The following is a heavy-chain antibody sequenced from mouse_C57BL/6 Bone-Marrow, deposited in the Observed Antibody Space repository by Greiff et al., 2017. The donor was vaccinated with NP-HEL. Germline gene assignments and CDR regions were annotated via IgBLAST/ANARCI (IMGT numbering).Heavy chain of an antibody. CDR2: IRSKSNNYAT. J-gene: IGHJ2*01. CDR3: VSQGVYYGNLDY. Sequence: EVQGVESGGGLVQPKGSLKLSCAASGFSFNTYAMNWVRQAPGKGLEWVARIRSKSNNYATYYADSVKDRFTISRDDSESMLYLQMNNLKTEDTAMYYCVSQGVYYGNLDYWGQGTTLTVSS. CDR1: GFSFNTYA. V-gene: IGHV10-1*01. D-gene: IGHD2-1*01.